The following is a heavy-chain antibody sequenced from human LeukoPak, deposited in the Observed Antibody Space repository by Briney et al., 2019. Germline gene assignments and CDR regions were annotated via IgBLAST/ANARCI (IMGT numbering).Heavy chain of an antibody. V-gene: IGHV4-61*02. CDR1: GGSISSGSYY. J-gene: IGHJ4*02. CDR3: ARSVITMTTFDY. CDR2: IYTSGST. Sequence: SETLSLTCTVSGGSISSGSYYWSWIRQPAGKGLEWIGRIYTSGSTNYNPSLKSRVTISVDTSKNQFSLKLSSVTAADTAVYYCARSVITMTTFDYWGQGTLVTVSP. D-gene: IGHD3-22*01.